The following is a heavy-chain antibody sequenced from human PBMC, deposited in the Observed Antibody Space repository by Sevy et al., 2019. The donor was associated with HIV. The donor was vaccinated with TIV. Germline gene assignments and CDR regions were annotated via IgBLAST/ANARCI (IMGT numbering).Heavy chain of an antibody. CDR1: GESINNGDYY. CDR2: IYYTGTT. D-gene: IGHD4-4*01. J-gene: IGHJ5*02. V-gene: IGHV4-31*03. CDR3: ARTTITTLSSARNNWFDP. Sequence: SETLSLTCTVSGESINNGDYYWSWIRQHPGKGLEWIGKIYYTGTTYYNPSLKSRLRISVERSENTLSLSLRSVTAADTAVYYCARTTITTLSSARNNWFDPWGQGTLVTVSS.